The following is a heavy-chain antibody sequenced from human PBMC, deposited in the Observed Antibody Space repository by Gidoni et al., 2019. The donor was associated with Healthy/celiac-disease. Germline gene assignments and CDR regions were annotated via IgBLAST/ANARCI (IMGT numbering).Heavy chain of an antibody. D-gene: IGHD2-2*01. CDR2: IRSKAYGGTT. CDR1: GFTFGDYA. CDR3: TREDCSSTSCPYYYYGMDV. J-gene: IGHJ6*02. V-gene: IGHV3-49*03. Sequence: EVQLVESGGGLVPPGRSLRLSCTASGFTFGDYAMTWFRQAPGKGLEWVGFIRSKAYGGTTEYAASVKGRFTISRDDSKSIAYLQMNSLKTEDTAVYYCTREDCSSTSCPYYYYGMDVWGQGTTVTVSS.